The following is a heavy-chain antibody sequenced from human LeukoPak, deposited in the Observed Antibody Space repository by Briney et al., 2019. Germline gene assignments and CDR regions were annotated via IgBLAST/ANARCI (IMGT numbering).Heavy chain of an antibody. CDR1: GFTFSSYA. Sequence: GGSLRLSCAASGFTFSSYAMSWVRQAPGKGLEWVSGITGSGDDTYYADSVKGRFTISRDNSKNTLYLQMNSLRAEDTAVYYCAKGTGSYSERYWGQGTLVTVSS. J-gene: IGHJ4*02. D-gene: IGHD1-26*01. V-gene: IGHV3-23*01. CDR2: ITGSGDDT. CDR3: AKGTGSYSERY.